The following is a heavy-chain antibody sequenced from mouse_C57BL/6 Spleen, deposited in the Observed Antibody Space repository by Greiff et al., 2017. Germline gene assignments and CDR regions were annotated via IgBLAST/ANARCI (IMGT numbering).Heavy chain of an antibody. V-gene: IGHV1-64*01. CDR1: GYTFTSYW. Sequence: VQLQQSGAELVKPGASVKLSCKASGYTFTSYWMHWVKQRPGQGLEWIGMIHPNSGSTNYNEKFKSKATLTVDKSSSTAYMQLSSLTSEDAAVYYCARENDGYYGYWGQGTTLTVSS. CDR3: ARENDGYYGY. J-gene: IGHJ2*01. D-gene: IGHD2-3*01. CDR2: IHPNSGST.